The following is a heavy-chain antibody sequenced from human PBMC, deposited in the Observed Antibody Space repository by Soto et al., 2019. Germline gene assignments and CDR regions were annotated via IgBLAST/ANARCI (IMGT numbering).Heavy chain of an antibody. V-gene: IGHV4-31*03. J-gene: IGHJ5*02. D-gene: IGHD5-18*01. CDR2: IYHSGST. Sequence: QVQLQESGPGLVKPSQTLSLTCTVSGGSISSNGYYWNWIRQYPGKGLEWIGYIYHSGSTYYNPSLKSRVTISLATSKNRFPLTLSSVTAADTAMYYCASDGGTAMVLDPWGQGTLVTVSS. CDR3: ASDGGTAMVLDP. CDR1: GGSISSNGYY.